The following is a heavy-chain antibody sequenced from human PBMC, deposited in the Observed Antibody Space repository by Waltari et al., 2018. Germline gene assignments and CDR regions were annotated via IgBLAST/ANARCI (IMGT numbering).Heavy chain of an antibody. CDR1: GGSISSSY. V-gene: IGHV4-59*01. Sequence: QVQLQESGPGLVKPSDTLSLTCTVSGGSISSSYWSWIRQPQGKGLEWIGYIYYSGSTNDNPSLKRRVTISVDTSKNQCSLKLSSVTAADTAVYDCARGQGYSDYFDYWGQGTLVTVSS. CDR3: ARGQGYSDYFDY. CDR2: IYYSGST. J-gene: IGHJ4*02. D-gene: IGHD5-18*01.